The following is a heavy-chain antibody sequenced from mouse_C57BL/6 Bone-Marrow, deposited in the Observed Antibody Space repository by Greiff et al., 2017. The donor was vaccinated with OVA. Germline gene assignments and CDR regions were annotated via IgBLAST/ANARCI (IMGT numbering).Heavy chain of an antibody. CDR2: IDPKSGGT. D-gene: IGHD2-4*01. J-gene: IGHJ3*01. V-gene: IGHV1-72*01. Sequence: QVQLQQPGAELVKPGASVKLSCKASGYTFTSYWMHWVKQRPGRGLEWIGRIDPKSGGTKYNEKFKSKATLTVDKPSSTAYMQLSSLTSEDSAVYYCAKSRIYYDYDGFAYWGQGTLVTVSA. CDR3: AKSRIYYDYDGFAY. CDR1: GYTFTSYW.